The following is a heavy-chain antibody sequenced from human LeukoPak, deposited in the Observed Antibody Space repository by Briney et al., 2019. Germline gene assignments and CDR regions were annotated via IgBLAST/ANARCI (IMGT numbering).Heavy chain of an antibody. Sequence: PGGSLRLSCAASGFTFSSYAMHWVRQAPGKGLEWVAVISYDGSNKYYADSVKGRFTISRDNSKNTLYLQMNSLRAEDTAVYYCAKSDSSGYPTFDYWGQGTLVTVSS. CDR3: AKSDSSGYPTFDY. V-gene: IGHV3-30-3*02. CDR1: GFTFSSYA. J-gene: IGHJ4*02. D-gene: IGHD3-22*01. CDR2: ISYDGSNK.